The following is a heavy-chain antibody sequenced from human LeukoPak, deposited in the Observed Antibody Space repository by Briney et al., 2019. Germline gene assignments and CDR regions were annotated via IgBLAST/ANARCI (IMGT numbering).Heavy chain of an antibody. Sequence: GGSLRLSCAASGFTFDDYAVHWVRQAPGKGLEWVSGISWNSGSIGYADSVKGRFTISRDNAKNSLYLQMNSLRAEDTALYYCAKEQTYGYSYGVIDYWGQGTLVTVSS. V-gene: IGHV3-9*01. J-gene: IGHJ4*02. CDR1: GFTFDDYA. CDR3: AKEQTYGYSYGVIDY. D-gene: IGHD5-18*01. CDR2: ISWNSGSI.